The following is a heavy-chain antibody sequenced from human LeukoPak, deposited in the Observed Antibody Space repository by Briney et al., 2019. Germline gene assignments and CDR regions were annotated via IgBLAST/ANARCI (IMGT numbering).Heavy chain of an antibody. Sequence: GGSLRLSCAASGFTFSSYAMSWVRQAPGKGLEWVSAISGSGGGTYYADSVKGRFTISRDNSKNTLYLQMNSLRAEDTAVYYCAKDRFLEWLPFDYWGQGTLVTVSS. CDR2: ISGSGGGT. J-gene: IGHJ4*02. CDR3: AKDRFLEWLPFDY. D-gene: IGHD3-3*01. V-gene: IGHV3-23*01. CDR1: GFTFSSYA.